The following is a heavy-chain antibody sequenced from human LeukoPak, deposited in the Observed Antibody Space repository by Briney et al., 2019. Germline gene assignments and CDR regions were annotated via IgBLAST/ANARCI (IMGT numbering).Heavy chain of an antibody. J-gene: IGHJ4*02. CDR1: GGSVSSGSYY. D-gene: IGHD3-22*01. Sequence: SETLSLTCTVSGGSVSSGSYYWSWIRQPPGKGLEWIGYIYYSGSTNYNPSLKSRVTISVDTSKNQFSLKLSSVTAADTAVYYCARVRPAVYDSSGTSFDYWGQGTLVTVPS. CDR3: ARVRPAVYDSSGTSFDY. CDR2: IYYSGST. V-gene: IGHV4-61*01.